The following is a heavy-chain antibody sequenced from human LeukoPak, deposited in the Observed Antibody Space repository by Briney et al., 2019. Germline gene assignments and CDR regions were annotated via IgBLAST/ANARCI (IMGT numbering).Heavy chain of an antibody. J-gene: IGHJ5*02. CDR2: IYSGGST. D-gene: IGHD2-2*02. CDR3: ARDRGYCSSTSCYRWFDP. Sequence: PGGSLRRSCAASGFSVSSNYMSWVRQAPGKALEWVSVIYSGGSTYYADSVKGRFTISRDNSKNTLYLQMNSLRAEDTAVYYCARDRGYCSSTSCYRWFDPWGQGTLVTVSS. V-gene: IGHV3-53*01. CDR1: GFSVSSNY.